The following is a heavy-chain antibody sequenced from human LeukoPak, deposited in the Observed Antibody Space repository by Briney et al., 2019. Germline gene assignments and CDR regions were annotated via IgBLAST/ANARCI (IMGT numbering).Heavy chain of an antibody. CDR3: ARKDFSSGSFTY. Sequence: GGSLRLSCVVSGFNFNPYYMSWIRQAPGKGLEWIPHIGLHGYPLDYADSVKGRFTISRDNAKNSLYLDMTSLTAEDTAVYYCARKDFSSGSFTYWGQGTLVTVSS. J-gene: IGHJ4*02. CDR1: GFNFNPYY. D-gene: IGHD6-19*01. V-gene: IGHV3-11*04. CDR2: IGLHGYPL.